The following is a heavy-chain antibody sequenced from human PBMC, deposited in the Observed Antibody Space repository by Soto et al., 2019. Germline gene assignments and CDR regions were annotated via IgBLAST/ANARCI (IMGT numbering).Heavy chain of an antibody. D-gene: IGHD3-22*01. V-gene: IGHV4-34*08. J-gene: IGHJ5*02. CDR3: SGWLGRHWLDP. CDR1: GGTFSIYY. CDR2: INHSGNT. Sequence: PSGTLAVTCAVYGGTFSIYYWNGILQPPRKGREWGGEINHSGNTQYNPSLKSRVTMSLDTSKNQFALKLTSVTAADTPVYYCSGWLGRHWLDPRGQGTLVTVSS.